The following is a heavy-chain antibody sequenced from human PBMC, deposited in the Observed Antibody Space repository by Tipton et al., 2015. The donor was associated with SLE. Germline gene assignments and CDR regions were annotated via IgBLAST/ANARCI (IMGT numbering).Heavy chain of an antibody. CDR1: GFTFTSYR. CDR3: ARVSVAGRQAFDF. J-gene: IGHJ3*01. CDR2: VNVDESST. V-gene: IGHV3-74*01. D-gene: IGHD6-6*01. Sequence: SLRLSCAASGFTFTSYRMHWVRQAPGKGLVWVSRVNVDESSTSYADSVKGRFTISRDNAKNTLFLQMSSLRAEDTAVYYCARVSVAGRQAFDFWGQGTMVTVSS.